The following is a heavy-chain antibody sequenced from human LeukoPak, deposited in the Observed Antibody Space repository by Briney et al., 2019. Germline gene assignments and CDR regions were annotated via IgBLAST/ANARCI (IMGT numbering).Heavy chain of an antibody. D-gene: IGHD3-10*01. CDR1: GGSIRSSSYY. Sequence: SETLSLTCTVSGGSIRSSSYYWGWIRQPPGKGLEWIGSTYYSGSTYYNPSLESRVTISVDTSKNPFSLKLSSVTAADMAVYYCASAGSYWVDYWGQGTLVTVSS. CDR2: TYYSGST. CDR3: ASAGSYWVDY. V-gene: IGHV4-39*01. J-gene: IGHJ4*02.